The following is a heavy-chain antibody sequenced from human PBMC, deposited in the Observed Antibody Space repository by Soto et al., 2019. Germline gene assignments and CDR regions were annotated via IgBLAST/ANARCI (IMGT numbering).Heavy chain of an antibody. CDR1: GGSINCYY. CDR2: VYNSGST. V-gene: IGHV4-59*01. Sequence: SENLSLTCTVSGGSINCYYWSCIRQPPGKGLEWIGYVYNSGSTNYNPSLKSRVTISIDTSKNQFSLKLTSLTATDTAVYYCARGGPSSKWLDPWGQGTLVTVS. CDR3: ARGGPSSKWLDP. J-gene: IGHJ5*02.